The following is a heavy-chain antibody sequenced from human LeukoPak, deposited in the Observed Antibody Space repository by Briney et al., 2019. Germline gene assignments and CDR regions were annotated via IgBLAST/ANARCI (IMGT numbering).Heavy chain of an antibody. CDR2: IYYSGST. D-gene: IGHD6-25*01. CDR3: ARDKSGHNWFDP. J-gene: IGHJ5*02. V-gene: IGHV4-59*12. Sequence: PSETLSLTCTVSGGSISSYYWSWIRQPPGKGLEWIGYIYYSGSTNYNPSLKSRVTISVDTSKNQFSLKLSSVTAADTAVYYCARDKSGHNWFDPWGQGTLVTVSS. CDR1: GGSISSYY.